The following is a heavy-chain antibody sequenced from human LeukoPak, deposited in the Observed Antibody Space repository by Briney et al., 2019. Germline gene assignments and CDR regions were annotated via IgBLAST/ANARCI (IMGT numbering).Heavy chain of an antibody. CDR2: XXYTXST. Sequence: SETLSLTCTVSGGSISTYYWSWIRQPPGKGLEWIXXXXYTXSTNYNPSLKSRVTISIATSKNQFSLDLISVTSADTAVYYCARGAHMDRNXXXXNYFDYWGQGTLATVSS. V-gene: IGHV4-59*01. CDR1: GGSISTYY. J-gene: IGHJ4*02. CDR3: ARGAHMDRNXXXXNYFDY. D-gene: IGHD2/OR15-2a*01.